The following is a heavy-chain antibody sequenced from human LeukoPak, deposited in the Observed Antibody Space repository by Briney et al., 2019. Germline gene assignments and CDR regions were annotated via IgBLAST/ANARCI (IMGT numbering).Heavy chain of an antibody. Sequence: PGGSLRLSCAASGFTFSSYSMNWVRQAPGEGLEWVSFISSDSSYIYYADSVKGRFTVSRDNAKNSLSLQMNSLRAEDTALYYCVKDRVWFGELLNPLFDNWGQGTRVTVSS. D-gene: IGHD3-10*01. CDR2: ISSDSSYI. V-gene: IGHV3-21*04. J-gene: IGHJ4*02. CDR3: VKDRVWFGELLNPLFDN. CDR1: GFTFSSYS.